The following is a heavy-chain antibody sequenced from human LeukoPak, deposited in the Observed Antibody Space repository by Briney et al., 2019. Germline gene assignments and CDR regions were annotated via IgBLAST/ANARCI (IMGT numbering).Heavy chain of an antibody. J-gene: IGHJ6*03. CDR3: ATTHYDRRDHYHHLDV. D-gene: IGHD1-14*01. V-gene: IGHV4-4*07. CDR2: IYTSGST. CDR1: GGSISSYY. Sequence: SETLSLTCTVSGGSISSYYWSWIRQPAGKGLEWIGRIYTSGSTNYNPSLKSRVTMSVDTSKNQFSLKLSSVTAADTAVYYCATTHYDRRDHYHHLDVWGKGTTVTVSS.